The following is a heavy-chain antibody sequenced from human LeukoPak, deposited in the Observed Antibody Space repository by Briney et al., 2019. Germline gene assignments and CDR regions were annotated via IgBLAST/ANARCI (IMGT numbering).Heavy chain of an antibody. CDR2: INWNGGST. V-gene: IGHV3-20*04. CDR1: GFTFDDYG. CDR3: ARDWVGYSSGHSLYYFDY. Sequence: GGSLRLSCAAPGFTFDDYGMSWVRQAPGKGLEWVSGINWNGGSTGYADSVKGRFTISRDNAKNSLYLQMNSLRAEDTALYYCARDWVGYSSGHSLYYFDYWGQGTLVTVSS. D-gene: IGHD6-19*01. J-gene: IGHJ4*02.